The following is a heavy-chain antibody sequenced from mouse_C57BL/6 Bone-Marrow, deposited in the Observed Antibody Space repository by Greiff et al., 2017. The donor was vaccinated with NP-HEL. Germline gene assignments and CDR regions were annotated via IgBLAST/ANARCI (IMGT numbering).Heavy chain of an antibody. D-gene: IGHD3-2*02. V-gene: IGHV1-19*01. CDR2: INPYNGGT. J-gene: IGHJ1*03. CDR3: AREAGPDV. CDR1: GYTFTDYY. Sequence: EVQLQQSGPVLVKPGASVKMSCKASGYTFTDYYMNWVKQSHGKSLEWIGVINPYNGGTSYNQKFKCKSKLTVDKSSSTAYMDLNSLTSEDSAVYYCAREAGPDVWGTGTTVTVSS.